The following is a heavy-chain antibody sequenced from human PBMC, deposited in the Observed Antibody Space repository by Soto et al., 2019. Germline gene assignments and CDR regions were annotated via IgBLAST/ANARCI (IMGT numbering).Heavy chain of an antibody. D-gene: IGHD3-3*01. Sequence: SETLSLTCTVSGGSISSGGYYWSWIRQHPGKGLEWIGYIYYSGSTYYNPSLKSRVTISVDTSKNQFSLKLSSVTAADTAVYYFARHGLEIFGVVPDYYYYMDVWGKGTTVTVSS. CDR1: GGSISSGGYY. V-gene: IGHV4-31*03. CDR2: IYYSGST. J-gene: IGHJ6*03. CDR3: ARHGLEIFGVVPDYYYYMDV.